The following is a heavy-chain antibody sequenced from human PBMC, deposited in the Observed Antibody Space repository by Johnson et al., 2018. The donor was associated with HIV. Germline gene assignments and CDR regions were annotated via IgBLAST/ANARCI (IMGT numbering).Heavy chain of an antibody. CDR2: ISYDGSNK. Sequence: QVQLVESGGGLVKPGWSLRLSCAASGFTFSSYAMHWVRQAPGKGLEWVAVISYDGSNKYYADSVKGRFTISRDNSKNKLYLQMNSLRAEDTAVYYCARQTLRAFDIWGQGTMVTVSS. CDR3: ARQTLRAFDI. CDR1: GFTFSSYA. V-gene: IGHV3-30*04. J-gene: IGHJ3*02.